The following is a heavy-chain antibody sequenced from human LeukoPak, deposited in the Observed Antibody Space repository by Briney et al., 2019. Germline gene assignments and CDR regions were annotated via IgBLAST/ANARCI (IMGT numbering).Heavy chain of an antibody. J-gene: IGHJ4*02. CDR3: AREVKEQWLYYYFDS. D-gene: IGHD6-19*01. V-gene: IGHV1-2*02. CDR2: INPNSGGT. CDR1: GYTFTGYY. Sequence: ASVKVSCKASGYTFTGYYMHWVRQAPGQGLGWRGWINPNSGGTNYAQKFQGRVTMTRDTSISTAYMELSRLRSDDTAVYYCAREVKEQWLYYYFDSWGQGTLVTVSS.